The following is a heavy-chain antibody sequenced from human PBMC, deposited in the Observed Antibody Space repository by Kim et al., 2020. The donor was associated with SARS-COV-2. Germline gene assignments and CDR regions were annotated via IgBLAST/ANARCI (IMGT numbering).Heavy chain of an antibody. CDR3: AKGPRRDGYNKGYFDY. Sequence: GGSLRLSCAASGFTFSSYAMSWVRQAPGKGLEWVSAISGSGGSTYYADSVKGRFTISRDNSKNTLYLQMNSLRAEDTAVYYCAKGPRRDGYNKGYFDYWGQGTLVTVSS. J-gene: IGHJ4*02. V-gene: IGHV3-23*01. CDR2: ISGSGGST. CDR1: GFTFSSYA. D-gene: IGHD5-12*01.